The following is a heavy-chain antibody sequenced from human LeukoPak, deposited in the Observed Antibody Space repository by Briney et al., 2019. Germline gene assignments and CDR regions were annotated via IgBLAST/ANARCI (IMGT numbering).Heavy chain of an antibody. V-gene: IGHV4-39*01. Sequence: PSETLSLTCTVSGGSISSSSYYWGWIRQPPGKGLEWIGSIYYSGSTYYNPSLKSRVTISVDTSKNQFSLKLSSVTAADTAVYYCARSLYFYYYYYMDVWGKGTTVTISS. CDR2: IYYSGST. CDR1: GGSISSSSYY. D-gene: IGHD3-10*01. J-gene: IGHJ6*03. CDR3: ARSLYFYYYYYMDV.